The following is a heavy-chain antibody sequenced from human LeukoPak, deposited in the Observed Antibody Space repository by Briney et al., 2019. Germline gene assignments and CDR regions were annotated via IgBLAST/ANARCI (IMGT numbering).Heavy chain of an antibody. CDR3: ARSYSSGWYGDYFDY. V-gene: IGHV4-4*07. CDR2: IYTSGST. Sequence: SETLSLTCTVSGGSISSYYWSWIRQPAGKGLEWIGRIYTSGSTNYNPSLKSRVTMSVDTSKNQFPLKLSSVTAADTAVYYCARSYSSGWYGDYFDYWGQGTLVTVSS. CDR1: GGSISSYY. D-gene: IGHD6-19*01. J-gene: IGHJ4*02.